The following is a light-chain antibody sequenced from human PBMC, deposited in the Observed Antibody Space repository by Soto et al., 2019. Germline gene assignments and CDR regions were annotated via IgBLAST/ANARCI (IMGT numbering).Light chain of an antibody. Sequence: QSVLTQPASVSGSPGQSITISCTGTSGDVGTYNLVSWYQQHPGRAPKLIIFEVNKRPSGVSNRPSGSKSGNTASLAISGLQADDEADYHCCSYAGRSNVVCGGGTQLTVL. V-gene: IGLV2-23*02. CDR3: CSYAGRSNVV. CDR1: SGDVGTYNL. J-gene: IGLJ2*01. CDR2: EVN.